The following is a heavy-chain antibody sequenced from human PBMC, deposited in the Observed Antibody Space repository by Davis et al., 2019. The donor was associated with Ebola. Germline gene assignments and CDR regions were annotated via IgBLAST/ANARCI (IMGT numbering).Heavy chain of an antibody. Sequence: PGGSLRPSCAASGFTFSSYAMSWVCQAPGKGLEWVSAIGGSGDSTYYADSVKGRFTISRDNSKNTLYLQMNSLRAEDTAVYYCAKDWGDGYNLGLGGYWGQGTLVTVSS. V-gene: IGHV3-23*01. CDR3: AKDWGDGYNLGLGGY. D-gene: IGHD5-24*01. CDR2: IGGSGDST. J-gene: IGHJ4*02. CDR1: GFTFSSYA.